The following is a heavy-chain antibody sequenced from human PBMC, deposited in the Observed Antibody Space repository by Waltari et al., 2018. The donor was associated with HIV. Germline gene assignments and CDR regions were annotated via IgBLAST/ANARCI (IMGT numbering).Heavy chain of an antibody. CDR2: IWYDGSNK. CDR3: ARDGYCSGGSCYLDY. V-gene: IGHV3-33*01. J-gene: IGHJ4*02. Sequence: QVQLVESGGGVVQPGRSLRLSCAASGFTFSSHGMHWVRQAPGKGLEWVAVIWYDGSNKYYADSVKGRFTISRDNSKNTLYLQMNSLRAEDTAVYYCARDGYCSGGSCYLDYWGQGTLVTVSS. CDR1: GFTFSSHG. D-gene: IGHD2-15*01.